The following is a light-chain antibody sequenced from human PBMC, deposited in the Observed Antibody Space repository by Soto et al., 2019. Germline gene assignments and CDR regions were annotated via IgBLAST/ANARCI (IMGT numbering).Light chain of an antibody. CDR3: QAWDSSVI. CDR2: QDN. CDR1: KLGDKY. J-gene: IGLJ2*01. V-gene: IGLV3-1*01. Sequence: SYELTQPPSVSVSPGQTATITCSGDKLGDKYACWYQQKPGQSPVVVIYQDNKRPSGIPERFSGSNSGNTATLTISGTQAMDEADYYCQAWDSSVIFGGGTQLTVL.